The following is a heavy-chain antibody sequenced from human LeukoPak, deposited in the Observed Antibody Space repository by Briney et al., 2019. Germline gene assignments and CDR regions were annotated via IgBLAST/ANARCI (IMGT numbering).Heavy chain of an antibody. CDR1: GYTFTRYY. CDR2: INPSGTWT. CDR3: ARDRDIPGYGDAFDI. Sequence: GASVKVSCKAFGYTFTRYYMHWVRQAPGQGPEWMGVINPSGTWTTYLQKFQGRLTLTRDMSTTTDYLELSSLRSEDTAVYYCARDRDIPGYGDAFDIWGQGTMVTVSS. V-gene: IGHV1-46*01. D-gene: IGHD2-15*01. J-gene: IGHJ3*02.